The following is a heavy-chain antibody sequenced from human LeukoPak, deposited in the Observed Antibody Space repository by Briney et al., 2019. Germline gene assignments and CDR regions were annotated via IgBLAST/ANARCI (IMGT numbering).Heavy chain of an antibody. Sequence: SETLSLTCTVYGGSISSSSHFWGWIRQPPGKGLEWIGSIYYSGSTYYNPSLESRVTISVDTSKNQFSLKVASVTSADTAVYYCARRGGPSGTYYFDSWGQGTLVTVSS. V-gene: IGHV4-39*01. CDR1: GGSISSSSHF. CDR2: IYYSGST. CDR3: ARRGGPSGTYYFDS. D-gene: IGHD1-26*01. J-gene: IGHJ4*02.